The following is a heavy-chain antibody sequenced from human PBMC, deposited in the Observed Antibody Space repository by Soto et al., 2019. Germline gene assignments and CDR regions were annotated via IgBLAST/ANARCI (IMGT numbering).Heavy chain of an antibody. V-gene: IGHV4-39*01. J-gene: IGHJ5*01. CDR3: ARSGFGHQVHWFDF. Sequence: SETLSLTCTVSGGSISGSSYYWGWIRQPPGKGLEWIGSIYYSGSTYYNPSLKSRVTISVDTSKNQFSLKLSSVTAADTAVYYCARSGFGHQVHWFDFWGQGTLVTVSS. CDR1: GGSISGSSYY. CDR2: IYYSGST. D-gene: IGHD3-16*01.